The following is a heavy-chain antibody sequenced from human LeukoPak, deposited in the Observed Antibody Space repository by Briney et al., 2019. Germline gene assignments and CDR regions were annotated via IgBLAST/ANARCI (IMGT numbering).Heavy chain of an antibody. CDR2: ISGSGGST. J-gene: IGHJ5*02. CDR3: AKLYYGDYVPDWFDP. Sequence: GGSLRLSCAASGFTFSSYAMSWVRQAPGKGLEWVSAISGSGGSTYYADSVKGRFTISRDNSKNTLYLQMNSLRAEDTAVYYCAKLYYGDYVPDWFDPWGQGTLVTDSS. D-gene: IGHD4-17*01. CDR1: GFTFSSYA. V-gene: IGHV3-23*01.